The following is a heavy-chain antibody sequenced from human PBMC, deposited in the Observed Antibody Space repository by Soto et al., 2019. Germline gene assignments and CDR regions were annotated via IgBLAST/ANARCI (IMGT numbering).Heavy chain of an antibody. J-gene: IGHJ4*02. CDR3: AKLSLGPPSVAATNRDEK. CDR1: GFTFSSYA. D-gene: IGHD2-15*01. Sequence: GGSLRLSCAASGFTFSSYAMSWVRQAPGKGLEWVSAISGSGGSTYYADSVKGRFTITRDKSKNTLYLQMNSLRAEDTAVYYCAKLSLGPPSVAATNRDEKGGQGTLVTVSS. V-gene: IGHV3-23*01. CDR2: ISGSGGST.